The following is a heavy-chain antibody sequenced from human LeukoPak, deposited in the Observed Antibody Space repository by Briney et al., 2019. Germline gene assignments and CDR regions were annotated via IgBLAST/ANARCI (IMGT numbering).Heavy chain of an antibody. D-gene: IGHD6-13*01. Sequence: GGSLRLSCAASGVTFSSYWMHWVRHAPGKGLVWVSRINSDGSSTTYADSVKGRFTISRDNAKNTLYLQMNSLRAEDTAVYYCARVHTAQLAPGVYYYYGMDVWGKGTTVTVSS. CDR2: INSDGSST. V-gene: IGHV3-74*01. CDR3: ARVHTAQLAPGVYYYYGMDV. J-gene: IGHJ6*04. CDR1: GVTFSSYW.